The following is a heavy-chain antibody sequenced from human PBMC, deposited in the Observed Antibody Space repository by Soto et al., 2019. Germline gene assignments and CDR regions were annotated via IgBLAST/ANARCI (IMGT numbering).Heavy chain of an antibody. D-gene: IGHD6-6*01. CDR3: ARELYSSSSEARRDYYGMDV. CDR1: GGTFSSYA. J-gene: IGHJ6*02. CDR2: IIPIFGTA. Sequence: SVKVSCKASGGTFSSYAISWVRQAPGQGLEWMGGIIPIFGTANYAQKFQGRVTITADESTSTAYMELSSLRSEDTAVYYCARELYSSSSEARRDYYGMDVWGQGTTVTVSS. V-gene: IGHV1-69*13.